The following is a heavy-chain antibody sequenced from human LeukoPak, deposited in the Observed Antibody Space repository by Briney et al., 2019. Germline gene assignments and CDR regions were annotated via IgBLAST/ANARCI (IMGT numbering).Heavy chain of an antibody. CDR2: IYSGGST. CDR3: AREAAGANFDY. Sequence: PGGSLRLSCAASGFTVSSNYMSWVRQAPGKGQEWVSVIYSGGSTYYADSVKGRFTISRDNSKNTLYLQMNSLRAEDTAVYYCAREAAGANFDYWDQGTLVTVSS. CDR1: GFTVSSNY. J-gene: IGHJ4*02. V-gene: IGHV3-53*01. D-gene: IGHD6-13*01.